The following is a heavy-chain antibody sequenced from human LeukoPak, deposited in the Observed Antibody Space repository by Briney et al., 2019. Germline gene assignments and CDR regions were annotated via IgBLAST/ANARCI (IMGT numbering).Heavy chain of an antibody. J-gene: IGHJ4*02. V-gene: IGHV1-2*02. Sequence: GASVKVSCKASGYNFTGNYLHWVRQAPGQGLEWMGWISPKNGDAKFAQKFQGRVTATRDTAASTAYMELTSLRSDDTAVYYCARVNWIFDYWGQGTLVTVSS. CDR2: ISPKNGDA. CDR1: GYNFTGNY. D-gene: IGHD1-1*01. CDR3: ARVNWIFDY.